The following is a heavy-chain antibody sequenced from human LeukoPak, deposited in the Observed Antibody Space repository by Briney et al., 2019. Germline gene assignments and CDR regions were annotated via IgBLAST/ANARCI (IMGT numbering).Heavy chain of an antibody. V-gene: IGHV3-23*01. CDR1: GFTFSSYA. D-gene: IGHD6-13*01. CDR3: AKDLSTFDY. Sequence: GGSLRLSCAASGFTFSSYAMTWVRQAPGKGLEWISAISGSGGTTYYADSVKGRFTISRDNSKNTLYVQMNSLRAEDTAVYYCAKDLSTFDYWGQGTLVTVSS. CDR2: ISGSGGTT. J-gene: IGHJ4*02.